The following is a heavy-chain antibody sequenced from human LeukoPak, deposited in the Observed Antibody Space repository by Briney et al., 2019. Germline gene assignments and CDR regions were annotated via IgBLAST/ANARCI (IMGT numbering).Heavy chain of an antibody. D-gene: IGHD1-26*01. V-gene: IGHV1-2*02. J-gene: IGHJ4*02. CDR2: INPNSGGT. CDR3: ARVRSGSYYYDY. CDR1: GYTFTDYY. Sequence: ASVKVSCKASGYTFTDYYIHWVRQASGQGLEWMGWINPNSGGTSYAQNFQGRVTMTRDTSISTAYTELSRLRSDDTAVFYCARVRSGSYYYDYWGQGTPVTVSS.